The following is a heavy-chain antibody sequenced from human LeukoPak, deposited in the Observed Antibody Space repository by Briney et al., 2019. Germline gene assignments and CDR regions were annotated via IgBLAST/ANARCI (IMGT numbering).Heavy chain of an antibody. D-gene: IGHD2-2*01. CDR2: ISGSGGST. Sequence: GGSLRLSCAASGFTFSSYGMSWVRQAPGKGLEWVSAISGSGGSTYYADSVKGRFTISRDNSKNTLYLQMNSLRAEDTAVYYCAKLESSSTSCYDYWGQGTLVTVSS. CDR1: GFTFSSYG. J-gene: IGHJ4*02. CDR3: AKLESSSTSCYDY. V-gene: IGHV3-23*01.